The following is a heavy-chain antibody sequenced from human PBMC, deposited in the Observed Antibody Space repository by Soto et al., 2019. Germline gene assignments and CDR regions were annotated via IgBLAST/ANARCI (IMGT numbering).Heavy chain of an antibody. J-gene: IGHJ4*02. D-gene: IGHD3-10*01. CDR3: ARGVSEGVDY. V-gene: IGHV1-8*01. CDR2: MQPSTGRT. Sequence: ASVKVSCKASGYSFTSLDINWVRQTAGQGLEWMGWMQPSTGRTGYAQKFQGRVAMTRDTSINTAYMELTTLTSDDTAFYYCARGVSEGVDYWGQGTLVTVSS. CDR1: GYSFTSLD.